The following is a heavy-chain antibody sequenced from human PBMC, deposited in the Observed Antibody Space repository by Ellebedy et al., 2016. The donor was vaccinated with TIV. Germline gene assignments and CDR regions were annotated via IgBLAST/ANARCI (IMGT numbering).Heavy chain of an antibody. CDR1: GGSVRSGSYY. Sequence: MPSETLSLTCTVSGGSVRSGSYYWSWIRQPPGKELEWIGYIYDSGSTNHNPSLKSRVTISVDTSKNQFSLKLSSVTAADTAVYYCARFVAAHGYDYWGQGTLVTVSS. D-gene: IGHD6-25*01. CDR3: ARFVAAHGYDY. V-gene: IGHV4-61*01. J-gene: IGHJ4*02. CDR2: IYDSGST.